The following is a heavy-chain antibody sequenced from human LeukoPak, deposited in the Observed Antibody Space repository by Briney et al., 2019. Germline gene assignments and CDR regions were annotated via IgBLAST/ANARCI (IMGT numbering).Heavy chain of an antibody. J-gene: IGHJ3*02. CDR2: ISSSSSYI. CDR3: AREVDPDAFDI. CDR1: GFTFGSYS. Sequence: GGSLRLSCAASGFTFGSYSMNWVRQAPGKGLEWVSSISSSSSYIYYADSVKGRFTISRDNAKNSLYLQMNSLRAEDTAVYYCAREVDPDAFDIWGQGTMVTVSS. V-gene: IGHV3-21*01. D-gene: IGHD2-15*01.